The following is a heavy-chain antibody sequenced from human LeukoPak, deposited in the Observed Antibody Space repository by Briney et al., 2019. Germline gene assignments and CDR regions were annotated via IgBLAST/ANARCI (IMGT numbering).Heavy chain of an antibody. CDR3: ARMSYNSGSYSA. CDR2: IYSSGNT. CDR1: GGSITSYF. J-gene: IGHJ5*02. D-gene: IGHD3-10*01. V-gene: IGHV4-4*07. Sequence: PSETLSLTCTVSGGSITSYFWSWIRQPAGKGLEWIGRIYSSGNTNYNPSLKSRVTMSVDTSKNQFSLKLSSVTAADTAVYYCARMSYNSGSYSAWGRGTLVTVSS.